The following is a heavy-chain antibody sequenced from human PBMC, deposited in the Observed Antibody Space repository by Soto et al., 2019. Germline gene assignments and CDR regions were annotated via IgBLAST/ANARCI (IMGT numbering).Heavy chain of an antibody. D-gene: IGHD4-17*01. CDR1: GDSINNGDCY. Sequence: QVQLQESGPGLVKPSQTLSLTCTVSGDSINNGDCYGSWLRQLPGKGLEWLGYLYYSGTKYYNPSLKSRVAMSVDTSKNQFSLNLTAVTAADTDVYYCACEKEDDSGDYNAFDIWGQGTVVTVSS. CDR2: LYYSGTK. CDR3: ACEKEDDSGDYNAFDI. V-gene: IGHV4-30-4*08. J-gene: IGHJ3*02.